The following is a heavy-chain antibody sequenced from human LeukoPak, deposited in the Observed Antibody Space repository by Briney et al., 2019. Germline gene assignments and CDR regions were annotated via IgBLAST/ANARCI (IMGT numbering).Heavy chain of an antibody. CDR3: ARDLNYYGWGTWDY. V-gene: IGHV3-7*01. J-gene: IGHJ4*02. D-gene: IGHD3-10*01. CDR2: IRQDGSEK. CDR1: GFTFTNNW. Sequence: GKSLRLSCAASGFTFTNNWMSWVRQAPGKGLEWVANIRQDGSEKNYVDSVKGRFTISRDNAKNSVFLEMNSLRAEDTAIYYCARDLNYYGWGTWDYWGQGTLVTVSS.